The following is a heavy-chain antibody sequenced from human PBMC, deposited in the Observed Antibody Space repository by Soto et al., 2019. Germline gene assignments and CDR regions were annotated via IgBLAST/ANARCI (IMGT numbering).Heavy chain of an antibody. D-gene: IGHD3-3*01. CDR3: SCARPEVEFWPSLIWFDP. J-gene: IGHJ5*02. CDR2: IIPILGIA. Sequence: SVKVSCKAFGGTFSSYTISWVRQAPGQGLEWMGRIIPILGIANYAQKFQGRVTITADKSTSTAYMELSSLRSEDTAVYYCSCARPEVEFWPSLIWFDPWGQGTLVTVSS. V-gene: IGHV1-69*02. CDR1: GGTFSSYT.